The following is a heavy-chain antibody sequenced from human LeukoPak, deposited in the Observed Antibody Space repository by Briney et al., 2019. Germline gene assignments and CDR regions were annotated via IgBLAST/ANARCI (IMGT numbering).Heavy chain of an antibody. CDR2: INPNSGGT. D-gene: IGHD2-2*02. CDR3: ARDLGIVVVPAAILDWFDP. V-gene: IGHV1-2*02. CDR1: GYTFTGYY. J-gene: IGHJ5*02. Sequence: GASVKVSCKASGYTFTGYYMHWVRQAPGQGLEWMGWINPNSGGTNYAQKFQGRVTMTRDTSISTAYMELSRLRSDDTAVYYCARDLGIVVVPAAILDWFDPWGQGTLVTVSS.